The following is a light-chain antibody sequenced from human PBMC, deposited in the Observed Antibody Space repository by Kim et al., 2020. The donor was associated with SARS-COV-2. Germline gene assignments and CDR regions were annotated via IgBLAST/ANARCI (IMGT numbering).Light chain of an antibody. Sequence: SYELTQPLSVSVALGQTARITCGGNNIGSKKVHWYQQKPGQAPVLVIYRDSNRPSGIPDRFSGSNSGNTATLTISRAQAGDEADYYCHVWDSGTVIFAGG. CDR3: HVWDSGTVI. CDR1: NIGSKK. V-gene: IGLV3-9*01. J-gene: IGLJ2*01. CDR2: RDS.